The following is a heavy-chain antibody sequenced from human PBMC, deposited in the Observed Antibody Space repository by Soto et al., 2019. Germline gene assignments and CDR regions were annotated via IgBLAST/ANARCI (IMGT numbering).Heavy chain of an antibody. Sequence: GGSLRLSCAASGFTFSSYDMHWVRQATGKGLEWVSAIGTAGDTYYPGSVKGRFTISRENAKNSLYLQMNSLRAEDTAVYYCARAMDTAIQFENYGMDVWGQGTTVTVSS. CDR1: GFTFSSYD. CDR3: ARAMDTAIQFENYGMDV. CDR2: IGTAGDT. V-gene: IGHV3-13*01. D-gene: IGHD5-18*01. J-gene: IGHJ6*02.